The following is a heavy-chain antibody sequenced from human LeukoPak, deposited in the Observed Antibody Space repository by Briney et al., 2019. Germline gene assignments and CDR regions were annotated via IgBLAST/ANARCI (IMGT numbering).Heavy chain of an antibody. CDR1: GFTFSSYS. Sequence: GGSLRLSCAASGFTFSSYSMNWVRQAPGKGLEWVSSISSSSSYIYYADSVKGRFTISRDNAKNSLYLQMNSLRAEDTAVYYCAREPHGYCSSTSCPDAFDIWGQGTMVTVSS. V-gene: IGHV3-21*01. CDR3: AREPHGYCSSTSCPDAFDI. CDR2: ISSSSSYI. J-gene: IGHJ3*02. D-gene: IGHD2-2*01.